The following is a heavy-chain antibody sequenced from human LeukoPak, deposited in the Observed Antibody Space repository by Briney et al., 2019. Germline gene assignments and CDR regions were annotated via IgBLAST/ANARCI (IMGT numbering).Heavy chain of an antibody. J-gene: IGHJ4*02. D-gene: IGHD3-22*01. CDR3: ARVSYDSSGYYDRHDY. CDR2: IYHRWST. V-gene: IGHV4-38-2*02. CDR1: GYSISSGYY. Sequence: SETLSLTCTVSGYSISSGYYWGWIRQPPGKGLEWIGSIYHRWSTYYNPSLKSRVTISVDTSKNQFSLKLSSVTAPDTAVYYCARVSYDSSGYYDRHDYWGQGTLVTVSS.